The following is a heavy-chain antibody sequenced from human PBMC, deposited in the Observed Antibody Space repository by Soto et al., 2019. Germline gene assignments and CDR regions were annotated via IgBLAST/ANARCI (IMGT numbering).Heavy chain of an antibody. CDR3: ARDYYDSSGYPHEYISWYYFDY. Sequence: ASVKVSCKASGGTFSSYAISWVRQAPGQGLEWMGGIIPIFGTANYAQKFQGRVTITADESTSTAYMELSSLRSEDTAVYYCARDYYDSSGYPHEYISWYYFDYWGQGTLVTVSS. J-gene: IGHJ4*02. V-gene: IGHV1-69*13. CDR1: GGTFSSYA. CDR2: IIPIFGTA. D-gene: IGHD3-22*01.